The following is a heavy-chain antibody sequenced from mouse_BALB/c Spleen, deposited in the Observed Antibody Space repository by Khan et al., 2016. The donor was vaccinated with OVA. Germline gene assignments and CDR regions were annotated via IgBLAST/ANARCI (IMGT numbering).Heavy chain of an antibody. Sequence: EVQLQESGPGLMKPPQSLSLTCTVTGYSITSDYAWNWIRQFPGNKLEWMGYISYSGYTSYNPSLKSRISVTRDTSKNHFFLQLNSVTTEDTATYFCARSVYYSGSTFYYFDFWGQGTTLTVSS. J-gene: IGHJ2*01. V-gene: IGHV3-2*02. CDR3: ARSVYYSGSTFYYFDF. CDR1: GYSITSDYA. D-gene: IGHD1-1*01. CDR2: ISYSGYT.